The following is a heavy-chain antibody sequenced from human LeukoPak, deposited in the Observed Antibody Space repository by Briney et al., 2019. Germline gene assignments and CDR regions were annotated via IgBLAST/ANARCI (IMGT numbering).Heavy chain of an antibody. CDR3: ARDSYDFWSGYYLDY. V-gene: IGHV1-18*01. D-gene: IGHD3-3*01. J-gene: IGHJ4*02. CDR1: GYTFTIYG. Sequence: ASVKVSCKASGYTFTIYGISWVRQAPGQGLEWMGWITAYNGDTNYSQKLQGRVTMTTDTSTSTAYMELRSLRSDDTAMYYCARDSYDFWSGYYLDYWGQGTLVTVSS. CDR2: ITAYNGDT.